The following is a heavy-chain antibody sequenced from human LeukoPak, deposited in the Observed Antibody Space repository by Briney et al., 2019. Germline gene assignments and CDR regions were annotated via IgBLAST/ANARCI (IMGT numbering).Heavy chain of an antibody. Sequence: PGGSLRLSCAASGFTFSSYSMNWVRQAPGKGLEWVSYISSSTSTIYNADSVKGRFTISRDSAKNSLYLQVNSLRAEDTAVYYCARHYYGSGSYLDYWGRGTLVTVSS. V-gene: IGHV3-48*01. J-gene: IGHJ4*02. CDR2: ISSSTSTI. CDR3: ARHYYGSGSYLDY. D-gene: IGHD3-10*01. CDR1: GFTFSSYS.